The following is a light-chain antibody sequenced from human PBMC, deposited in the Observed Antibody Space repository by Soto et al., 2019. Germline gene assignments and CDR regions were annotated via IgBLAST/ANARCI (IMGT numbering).Light chain of an antibody. CDR1: SSDVGGYNY. J-gene: IGLJ1*01. CDR2: EVS. V-gene: IGLV2-8*01. CDR3: SSYAGSNSYV. Sequence: QSVLTQPPSASGSPGQSVTISCTGTSSDVGGYNYVSWYQQHPGKAPKLMIYEVSKRPSGVPDRFSGSKSGNTASLTVSGLLAEDEADYYCSSYAGSNSYVLGTGTKVTVL.